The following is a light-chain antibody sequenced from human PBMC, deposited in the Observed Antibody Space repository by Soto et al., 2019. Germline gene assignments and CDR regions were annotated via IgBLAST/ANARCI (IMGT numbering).Light chain of an antibody. V-gene: IGKV1-39*01. Sequence: DIQMTQSPSSLSASVGDRVTITCRASQSISNFLNWYQQKPGKAPALLIYGASSLQGGVPSRFSGSGSGTDFTLTISSLQPEDFATDYCQQSYTTWTFGQGTKVEIK. CDR2: GAS. CDR1: QSISNF. J-gene: IGKJ1*01. CDR3: QQSYTTWT.